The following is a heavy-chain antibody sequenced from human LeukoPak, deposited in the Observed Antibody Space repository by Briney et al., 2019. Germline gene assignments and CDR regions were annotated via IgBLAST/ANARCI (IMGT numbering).Heavy chain of an antibody. V-gene: IGHV4-34*01. Sequence: PSETLSLTCTVSGGSISFYYWSWIRQPPGKGLEWIGEISQSGSTNYNPSLKSRVNISLDTSENQFSLKLSSVTAADTAMYYCAREKIGTGTVLGKDYYMDVWGKGTTVTISS. CDR3: AREKIGTGTVLGKDYYMDV. J-gene: IGHJ6*03. D-gene: IGHD3-16*01. CDR1: GGSISFYY. CDR2: ISQSGST.